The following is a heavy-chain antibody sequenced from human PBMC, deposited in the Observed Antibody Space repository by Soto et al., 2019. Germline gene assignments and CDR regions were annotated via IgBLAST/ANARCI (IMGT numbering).Heavy chain of an antibody. CDR2: ISYDGSNK. V-gene: IGHV3-30-3*01. J-gene: IGHJ4*02. Sequence: QVQLVESGGGVVQPGRSLRLSCAASGFTFSSYAMHWVRQAPGKGLEWVAVISYDGSNKYYADSVKGRFTISRYNSKNTLYVQMNSVRAEDTAVYYCARGSGYWGQGTLVTVSS. CDR3: ARGSGY. CDR1: GFTFSSYA.